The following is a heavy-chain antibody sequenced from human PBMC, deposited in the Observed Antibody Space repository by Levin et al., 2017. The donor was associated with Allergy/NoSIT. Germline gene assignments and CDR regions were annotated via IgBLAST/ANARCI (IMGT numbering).Heavy chain of an antibody. D-gene: IGHD3-16*01. CDR2: INWNGGST. V-gene: IGHV3-20*01. Sequence: GESLKISCAASGFTFDDYGMSWVRQAPGKGLEWVSGINWNGGSTGYADSVKGRFTISRDNAKNSLYLQMNSLRAEDTALYHCARVLMITFGTEPQGGYGMDVWGQGTTVTVSS. CDR1: GFTFDDYG. J-gene: IGHJ6*02. CDR3: ARVLMITFGTEPQGGYGMDV.